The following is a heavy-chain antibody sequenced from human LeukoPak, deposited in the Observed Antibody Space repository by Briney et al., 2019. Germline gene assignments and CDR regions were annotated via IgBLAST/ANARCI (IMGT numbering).Heavy chain of an antibody. D-gene: IGHD1-14*01. CDR3: ARDGSFGRTSLDY. CDR2: ISSSGSTI. J-gene: IGHJ4*02. Sequence: GGSLRLSCAASGFTFSSYEMNWVRPAPGRGLEWVSYISSSGSTIYYADSLKGRFTISRDNAKNSLYLQMNSLRAEDTAIYYCARDGSFGRTSLDYWGQGTLVTVSS. V-gene: IGHV3-48*03. CDR1: GFTFSSYE.